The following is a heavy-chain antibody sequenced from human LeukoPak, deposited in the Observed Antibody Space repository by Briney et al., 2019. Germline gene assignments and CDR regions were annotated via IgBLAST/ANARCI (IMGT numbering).Heavy chain of an antibody. D-gene: IGHD3-10*01. Sequence: SETLSLTCTVSGGSISSYSWSWIRQPPGKGLEWIGYIYHSGSTYYNPSLKSRVTISVDRSKNQFSLKLSSVTAADTAVYYCARAMGFGELSFDPWGQGTLVTVSS. CDR1: GGSISSYS. V-gene: IGHV4-30-2*01. CDR2: IYHSGST. CDR3: ARAMGFGELSFDP. J-gene: IGHJ5*02.